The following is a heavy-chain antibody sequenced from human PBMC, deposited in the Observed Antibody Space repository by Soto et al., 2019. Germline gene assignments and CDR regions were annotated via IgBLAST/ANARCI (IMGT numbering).Heavy chain of an antibody. CDR2: IYYSGST. J-gene: IGHJ4*02. Sequence: SETLSLTCTVSGGSISSYYRSWIRQPPGKGLEWIGYIYYSGSTNYNPSLKSRVTISVDTSKNQFSLKLSSVTAADTAVYYCARVREGQMATLYYFDYWGQGTLVTVSS. D-gene: IGHD5-12*01. CDR1: GGSISSYY. CDR3: ARVREGQMATLYYFDY. V-gene: IGHV4-59*01.